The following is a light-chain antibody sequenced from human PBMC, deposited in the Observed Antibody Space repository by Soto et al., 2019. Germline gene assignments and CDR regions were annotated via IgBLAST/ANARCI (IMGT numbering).Light chain of an antibody. Sequence: EIVITQSPATLSVSPGERATLSCRASQSISNNLAWYQQKPGQAPRLLIYGASTRATGIPARFSGSGSGTEFTLTINSLQSEDFAVYYCHQRQSWPRTFGQGTKVDIK. J-gene: IGKJ1*01. CDR3: HQRQSWPRT. V-gene: IGKV3-15*01. CDR1: QSISNN. CDR2: GAS.